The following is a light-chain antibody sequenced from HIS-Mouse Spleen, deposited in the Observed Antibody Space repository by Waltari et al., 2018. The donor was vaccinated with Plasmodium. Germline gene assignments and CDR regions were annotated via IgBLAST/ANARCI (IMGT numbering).Light chain of an antibody. CDR3: QAWDSSTAV. CDR1: TLGDKY. V-gene: IGLV3-1*01. Sequence: SYELTQPPSVSVSPGQTASITCSGDTLGDKYACWYQKKPGQSPVLVIYQDSKRPSGIPERFSGSNPGNTATLTISGTQAMDEADYYCQAWDSSTAVFGGGTKLTVL. CDR2: QDS. J-gene: IGLJ3*02.